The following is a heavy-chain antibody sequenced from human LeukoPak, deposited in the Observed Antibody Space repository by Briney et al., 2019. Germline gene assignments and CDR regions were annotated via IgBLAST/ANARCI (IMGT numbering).Heavy chain of an antibody. J-gene: IGHJ5*02. Sequence: ASVKVSCKASGYTFTGYYMHWVRQAPGQGLEWMGWINPNSGGTNYAQKFQGRVTMTRDTSISTAYMELSRLRSDDTAVYYCARDIIGYYDFWSGSSGFDPWGQGTLVTVSS. CDR2: INPNSGGT. CDR1: GYTFTGYY. D-gene: IGHD3-3*01. CDR3: ARDIIGYYDFWSGSSGFDP. V-gene: IGHV1-2*02.